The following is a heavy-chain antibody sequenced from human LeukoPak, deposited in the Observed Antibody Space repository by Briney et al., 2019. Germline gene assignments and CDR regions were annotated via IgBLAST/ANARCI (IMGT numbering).Heavy chain of an antibody. V-gene: IGHV4-59*12. CDR3: ARGPGATDPTDWFDP. D-gene: IGHD1-26*01. CDR2: IYYSGST. Sequence: PSETLSLTCTVSGGSISSYYWSWIRQPPGKGLEWVGYIYYSGSTNYNPSLKSRVTMSVDTSKNQFSLKLSSVTAADTAVYYCARGPGATDPTDWFDPWGQGTLVTVSS. CDR1: GGSISSYY. J-gene: IGHJ5*02.